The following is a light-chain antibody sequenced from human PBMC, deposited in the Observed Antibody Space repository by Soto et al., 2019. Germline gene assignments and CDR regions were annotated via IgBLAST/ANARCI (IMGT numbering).Light chain of an antibody. CDR2: AAS. CDR3: QQSYSTLMYT. J-gene: IGKJ2*01. V-gene: IGKV1-39*01. CDR1: QSISSY. Sequence: DIQMTQSPSSLSASVGDRVTITCRASQSISSYLNWYQQKPGKAPKLLIYAASSLQSGVPSRFSGSRSGTDFTLTISSLQHEDFASYYCQQSYSTLMYTFGQGTKLEIK.